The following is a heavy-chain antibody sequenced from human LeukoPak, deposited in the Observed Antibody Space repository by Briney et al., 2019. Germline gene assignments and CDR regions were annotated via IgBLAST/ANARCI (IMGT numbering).Heavy chain of an antibody. D-gene: IGHD3-3*01. CDR2: ISYDGSNK. CDR3: ARAFDGITIFGTAVGAFDI. Sequence: QPGGSLRLSCAASGFTFSAYWMNWVRQAPGKGLEWVAVISYDGSNKYYADSVKGRFTISRDNSKNTLYLQMNSLRAEDTAVYYCARAFDGITIFGTAVGAFDIWGQGTMVTVSS. CDR1: GFTFSAYW. J-gene: IGHJ3*02. V-gene: IGHV3-30-3*01.